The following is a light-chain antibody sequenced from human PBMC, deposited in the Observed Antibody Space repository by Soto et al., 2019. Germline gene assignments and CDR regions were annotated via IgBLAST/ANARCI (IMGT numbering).Light chain of an antibody. CDR1: QGISSY. Sequence: IQLTQSPSSLSASVGDRVTITCRASQGISSYLAWYQQKPGKVPKLLIYAASTLQSGVTSRFSGSGSWTDFTLPISSLQPEDFATYYCQQLNSYPLTFGGGTKVEIK. J-gene: IGKJ4*01. CDR3: QQLNSYPLT. V-gene: IGKV1-9*01. CDR2: AAS.